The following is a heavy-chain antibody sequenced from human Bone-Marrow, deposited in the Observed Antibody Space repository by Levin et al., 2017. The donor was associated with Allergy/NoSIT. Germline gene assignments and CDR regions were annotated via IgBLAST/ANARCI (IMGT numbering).Heavy chain of an antibody. CDR2: IYDTGNT. J-gene: IGHJ4*02. D-gene: IGHD3-16*02. Sequence: ESLKISCTVSGGSISSDNWSWIRQPPGKGLEWIGYIYDTGNTNYNPSLKSRVTLSVDTSKNQFSLKLSSVTPADTAVYYCARFVWGSYRGFDYWGQGTLVTVSS. CDR3: ARFVWGSYRGFDY. V-gene: IGHV4-59*01. CDR1: GGSISSDN.